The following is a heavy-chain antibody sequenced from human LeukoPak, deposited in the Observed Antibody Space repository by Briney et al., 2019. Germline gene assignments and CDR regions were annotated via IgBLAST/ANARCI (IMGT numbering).Heavy chain of an antibody. V-gene: IGHV4-39*07. Sequence: PSETLSLTCTVSGGSISSSSYYWGWIRQPPGKGLEWIGSIYYSGSTYYNPSLKSRVTISVDTSKNQFSLKLSSVTAADTAVYYCARIMVYSSGWLPGDYWGQGTLVTVSS. CDR2: IYYSGST. CDR3: ARIMVYSSGWLPGDY. J-gene: IGHJ4*02. D-gene: IGHD6-19*01. CDR1: GGSISSSSYY.